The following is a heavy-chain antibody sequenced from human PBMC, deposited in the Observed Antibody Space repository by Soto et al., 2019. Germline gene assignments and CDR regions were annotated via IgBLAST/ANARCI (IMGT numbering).Heavy chain of an antibody. V-gene: IGHV5-51*01. J-gene: IGHJ4*02. Sequence: GESLKISGKGSGYSFTSYWIGWVRQMPGKGLEWMGIIYPGDSDTRYSPSFQGQVTISADKSISTAYLQGSSLRASDTAMYYCARHVAVAGTRFDYWGQGTLVTVSA. CDR2: IYPGDSDT. CDR1: GYSFTSYW. CDR3: ARHVAVAGTRFDY. D-gene: IGHD6-19*01.